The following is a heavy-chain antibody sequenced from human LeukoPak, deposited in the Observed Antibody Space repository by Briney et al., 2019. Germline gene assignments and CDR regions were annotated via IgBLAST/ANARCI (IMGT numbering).Heavy chain of an antibody. J-gene: IGHJ4*02. CDR3: ARERLGDGYNLGLGYFDY. V-gene: IGHV1-69*04. CDR1: GYTFTSYP. Sequence: SVKVSCKASGYTFTSYPISWVRQPPGQGLEWMGRIIPILGIANYAQKFQGRVTITADKSTSTAYMELSSLRSEDTAVYYCARERLGDGYNLGLGYFDYWGQGTLVTVSS. CDR2: IIPILGIA. D-gene: IGHD5-24*01.